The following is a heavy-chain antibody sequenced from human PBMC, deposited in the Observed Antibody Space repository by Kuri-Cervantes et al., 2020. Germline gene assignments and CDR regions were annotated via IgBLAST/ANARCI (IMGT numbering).Heavy chain of an antibody. CDR3: ARPGVDDGAVDY. D-gene: IGHD2-8*01. CDR1: GFTFSSYG. Sequence: GGSLRLSCAASGFTFSSYGMHWVRQAPGKGLEWVAVISYDGSNKYYADSVKGRFTISRDNSKNTLYLQMNSLRAEDTAVYYCARPGVDDGAVDYWGQETLVTDSS. J-gene: IGHJ4*02. V-gene: IGHV3-30*03. CDR2: ISYDGSNK.